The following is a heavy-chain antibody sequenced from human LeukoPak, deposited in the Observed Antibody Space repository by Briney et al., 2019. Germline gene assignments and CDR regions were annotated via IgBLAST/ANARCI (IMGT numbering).Heavy chain of an antibody. V-gene: IGHV3-74*01. Sequence: GGSLRLSCAASGFTFRSYWMHWVRQAPGKGLVWVSRINSDGSSTTYADSVKGRFTISRDNAKNTLYLQMNSLRAEDTAVYYCAGGAGCSYVYSVGYWGKGTLVTVSS. CDR3: AGGAGCSYVYSVGY. CDR1: GFTFRSYW. J-gene: IGHJ4*02. CDR2: INSDGSST. D-gene: IGHD5-18*01.